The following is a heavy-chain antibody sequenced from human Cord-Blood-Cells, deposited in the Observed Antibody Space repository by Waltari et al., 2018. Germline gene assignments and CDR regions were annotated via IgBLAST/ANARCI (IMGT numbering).Heavy chain of an antibody. CDR2: IIPIFGTA. Sequence: QVQLVQSGAEVKKPGSSVKVSCKASGGTFSSYAISWVRQAPGQGLEWMGGIIPIFGTAHYAQKFQGRVTITADESTSTAYRELSSLRSEDTAVYYCARGVGPRYCSSTSCQTAGGDYWGQGTLVTVSS. V-gene: IGHV1-69*01. CDR3: ARGVGPRYCSSTSCQTAGGDY. D-gene: IGHD2-2*01. J-gene: IGHJ4*02. CDR1: GGTFSSYA.